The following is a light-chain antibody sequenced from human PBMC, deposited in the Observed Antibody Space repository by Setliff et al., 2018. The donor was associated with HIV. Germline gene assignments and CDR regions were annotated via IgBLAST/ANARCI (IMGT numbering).Light chain of an antibody. V-gene: IGLV2-11*01. CDR3: CSYAGDYFWV. CDR1: SRDVGAYNY. Sequence: QSALAQPRSVSGSPGQSVTISCTGTSRDVGAYNYVSWYQQHPGTAPKFMIYDVNKRPSGVPDRFSGSKSGNTASLTISGLQAEDEGDYYCCSYAGDYFWVFGGGTKVTV. CDR2: DVN. J-gene: IGLJ3*02.